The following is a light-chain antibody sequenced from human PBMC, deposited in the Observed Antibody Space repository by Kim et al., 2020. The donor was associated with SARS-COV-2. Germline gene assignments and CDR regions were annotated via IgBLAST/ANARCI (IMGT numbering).Light chain of an antibody. CDR2: AAS. V-gene: IGKV1-16*02. CDR1: QSNSNY. J-gene: IGKJ2*01. Sequence: SASVGDRVTITCRASQSNSNYLAWFQPKPGKAPKFLIYAASSLQSGVPSKCSSSGTGTDFTLTISSLQPEAFATYYCQQYNSYPYTFGQGTKLEI. CDR3: QQYNSYPYT.